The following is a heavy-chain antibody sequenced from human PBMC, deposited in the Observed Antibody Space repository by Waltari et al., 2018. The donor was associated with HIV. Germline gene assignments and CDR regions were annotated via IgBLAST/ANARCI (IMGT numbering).Heavy chain of an antibody. CDR1: GYTFTSYD. D-gene: IGHD3-22*01. Sequence: QVQLVQSGSEVRKPGASVKVSCKASGYTFTSYDINWVRQAYGQGLEWMGWMNTKSGNTGYAQKFQGRVTMTRNTSISTVYMELRSLRSEDTAKYYCARGFNYYDSSGYRFDPWGQGTLVTVSS. V-gene: IGHV1-8*01. CDR3: ARGFNYYDSSGYRFDP. J-gene: IGHJ5*02. CDR2: MNTKSGNT.